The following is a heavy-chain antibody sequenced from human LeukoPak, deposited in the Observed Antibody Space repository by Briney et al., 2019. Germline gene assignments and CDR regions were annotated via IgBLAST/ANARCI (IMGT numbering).Heavy chain of an antibody. CDR2: ISGSGGST. V-gene: IGHV3-23*01. CDR3: AKGHSAHGTGFDC. D-gene: IGHD1-1*01. CDR1: GFTFTSYA. Sequence: PGGSLRLSCAASGFTFTSYAMSWVRQAPGKGLEWVSGISGSGGSTYYADSVKGRFTISRDNSENTLYLQMNSLRAEDTAVYYCAKGHSAHGTGFDCWGQGTLVTVSS. J-gene: IGHJ4*02.